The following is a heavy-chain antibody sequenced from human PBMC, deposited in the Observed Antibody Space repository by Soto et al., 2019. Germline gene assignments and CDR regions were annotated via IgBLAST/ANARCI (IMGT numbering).Heavy chain of an antibody. D-gene: IGHD4-17*01. V-gene: IGHV3-48*02. CDR3: ARLPKGSRVTS. CDR1: GFRFSDHS. J-gene: IGHJ4*02. CDR2: NTSSGDSI. Sequence: EVQLLESGGGLIHPGGSLRLSCVASGFRFSDHSMNWVRQAPGKGLEWVSYNTSSGDSIYYADSVKGRFTVSRDNAKNSLFLQMNSLRDEDTAVYYCARLPKGSRVTSWGQGTLVTVSS.